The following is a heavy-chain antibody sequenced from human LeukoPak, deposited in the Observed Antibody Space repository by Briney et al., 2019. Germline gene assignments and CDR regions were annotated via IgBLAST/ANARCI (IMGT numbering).Heavy chain of an antibody. CDR2: MSYSAST. CDR1: GGSIISYY. V-gene: IGHV4-59*08. CDR3: ARHGGSYSFDY. Sequence: SETLSLTCTVSGGSIISYYWSWIRQPPGKGLEWIGYMSYSASTDYSPSLKSRVTISLDTSKNQFSLKLSSVTAADTAVYYCARHGGSYSFDYWGQGTLVTVSS. J-gene: IGHJ4*02. D-gene: IGHD1-26*01.